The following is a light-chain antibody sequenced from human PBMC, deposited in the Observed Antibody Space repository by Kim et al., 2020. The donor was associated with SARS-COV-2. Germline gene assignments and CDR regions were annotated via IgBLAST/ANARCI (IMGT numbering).Light chain of an antibody. CDR2: GGS. J-gene: IGKJ2*01. V-gene: IGKV3-20*01. CDR1: ESVSSSY. Sequence: IVLTQTPGTLSVSPGERATLSCRASESVSSSYLAWYQQKLGQAPRLLIYGGSYRAPGIPDRFSGSGFGTDFTLTISRLEPEDFAVYYCHQYGGSYTFGQGTKLEI. CDR3: HQYGGSYT.